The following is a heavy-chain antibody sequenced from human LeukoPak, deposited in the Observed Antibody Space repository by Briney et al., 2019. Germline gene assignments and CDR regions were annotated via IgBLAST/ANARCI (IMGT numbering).Heavy chain of an antibody. J-gene: IGHJ4*02. V-gene: IGHV1-69*13. D-gene: IGHD3-22*01. CDR2: IIPIFGTA. CDR1: GGTFSSYA. CDR3: ARKGNYYDSSGLDY. Sequence: SVKVSCKASGGTFSSYAISWVRQAPGQGLEWMGGIIPIFGTANYAQKFQGRVTITADESTSTAYMELSSLRSEDTAVYYCARKGNYYDSSGLDYWGQGTLVTVSS.